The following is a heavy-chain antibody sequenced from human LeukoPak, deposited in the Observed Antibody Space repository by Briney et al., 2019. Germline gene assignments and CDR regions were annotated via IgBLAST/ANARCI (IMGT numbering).Heavy chain of an antibody. V-gene: IGHV1-2*06. CDR2: INPNSGGT. CDR1: GYIFTDYY. J-gene: IGHJ3*02. D-gene: IGHD3-10*01. CDR3: ARSYGSGRREVFDI. Sequence: ASVKVSCKASGYIFTDYYMHWVRQAPGQEHGWMGRINPNSGGTNNAQKFQGRVTMTGDTSIRTAYMELRRLRSDDTAVYYCARSYGSGRREVFDIWGQGTRVTVSS.